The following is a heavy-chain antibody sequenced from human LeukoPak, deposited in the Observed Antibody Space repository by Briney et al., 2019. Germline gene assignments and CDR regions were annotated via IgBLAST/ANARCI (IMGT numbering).Heavy chain of an antibody. CDR1: GYTFTGYY. CDR3: ARILSGSYYGRDFDY. D-gene: IGHD1-26*01. V-gene: IGHV1-2*02. CDR2: INPNSGST. J-gene: IGHJ4*02. Sequence: ASVKVSCKASGYTFTGYYMHWVRQAPGQGLEWMGWINPNSGSTNYAQKFQGRVTMTRDTSISTAYMELSRLRSDDTAVYYCARILSGSYYGRDFDYWGQGTLVTVSS.